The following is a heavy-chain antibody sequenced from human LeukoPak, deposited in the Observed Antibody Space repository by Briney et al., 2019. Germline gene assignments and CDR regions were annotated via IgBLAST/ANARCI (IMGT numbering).Heavy chain of an antibody. CDR3: AKDRYSGLNTIDY. J-gene: IGHJ4*02. V-gene: IGHV3-21*01. CDR1: GFTFSSYS. CDR2: ISGSSTFI. Sequence: PGGSLRLSCAASGFTFSSYSMNWVPQSPGKGLECFSSISGSSTFIYYADSVKGRFTISRDNAKNSLYLQMNSLRAEDTAVYYCAKDRYSGLNTIDYWGQGTLVTVSS. D-gene: IGHD6-13*01.